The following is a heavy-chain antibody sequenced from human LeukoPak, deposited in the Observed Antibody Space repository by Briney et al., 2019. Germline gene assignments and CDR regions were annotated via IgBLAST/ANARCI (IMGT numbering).Heavy chain of an antibody. CDR2: IIPILGIA. Sequence: SVKVSCKASGGTFSSYTISWVRQAPGQGLEWMGRIIPILGIANYAQKFQGRVTITADKSTSTAYMELSSLRSEDTAVYYCARESGYEGGWFDPGAREPWSPSPQ. V-gene: IGHV1-69*04. D-gene: IGHD5-12*01. CDR3: ARESGYEGGWFDP. CDR1: GGTFSSYT. J-gene: IGHJ5*02.